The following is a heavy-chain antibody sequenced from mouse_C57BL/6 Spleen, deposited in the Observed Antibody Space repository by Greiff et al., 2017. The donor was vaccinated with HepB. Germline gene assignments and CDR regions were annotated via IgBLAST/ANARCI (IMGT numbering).Heavy chain of an antibody. Sequence: EVKLVESGTVLARPGASVKMSCKTSGYTFTSYWMHWVNQRPGQGLEWIGAIYPGNSDTSYNQKFKGKAKLTAVTSASTAYMELSSLTNEDSAVYYCTRNIMNYASFDYWGQGTTLTVSS. D-gene: IGHD1-1*01. J-gene: IGHJ2*01. CDR1: GYTFTSYW. V-gene: IGHV1-5*01. CDR3: TRNIMNYASFDY. CDR2: IYPGNSDT.